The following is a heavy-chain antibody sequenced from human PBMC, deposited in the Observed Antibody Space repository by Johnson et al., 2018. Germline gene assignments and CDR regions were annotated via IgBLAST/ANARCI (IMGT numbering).Heavy chain of an antibody. CDR3: ARERPLGEDFDF. J-gene: IGHJ4*02. CDR1: GDSISSVEFY. Sequence: QVQLQESGPGLVKPSQTLFLTCSVSGDSISSVEFYWSWIRQPPGRSLEWIGYVDYSGNTNYNAALKSRVTISVDPSKNQFSLSLTSVTAADPAVYYCARERPLGEDFDFWGQGTLDTVSS. V-gene: IGHV4-30-4*01. D-gene: IGHD3-3*01. CDR2: VDYSGNT.